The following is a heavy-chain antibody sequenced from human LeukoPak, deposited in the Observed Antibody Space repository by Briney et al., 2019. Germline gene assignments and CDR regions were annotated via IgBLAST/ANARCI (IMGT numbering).Heavy chain of an antibody. Sequence: PSETLSLTCTVSGYSISSGYYWGWIRQPPGKGLEWIGSIYHSGSTYYNPSLKSRLTISVDTSKNQFSLKLTSVTAAGTAVYYCARTTEGGYTYGYFYYYYMDVWGKGTTVTISS. V-gene: IGHV4-38-2*02. CDR1: GYSISSGYY. D-gene: IGHD5-18*01. CDR3: ARTTEGGYTYGYFYYYYMDV. J-gene: IGHJ6*03. CDR2: IYHSGST.